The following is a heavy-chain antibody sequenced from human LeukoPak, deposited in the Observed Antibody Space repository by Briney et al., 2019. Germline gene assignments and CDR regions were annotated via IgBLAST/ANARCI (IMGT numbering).Heavy chain of an antibody. CDR3: ARGYGIAVAGGSGYYFDY. V-gene: IGHV4-31*03. CDR1: GGSISSGGYY. Sequence: SETLSLTCTVSGGSISSGGYYWSWIRQHPGKGLEWIGYIYYSGSTYYNPSLKSRVTISVDTSKNQFSLKLSSVTAADTAVYYCARGYGIAVAGGSGYYFDYWGQGTLVTVSS. J-gene: IGHJ4*02. CDR2: IYYSGST. D-gene: IGHD6-19*01.